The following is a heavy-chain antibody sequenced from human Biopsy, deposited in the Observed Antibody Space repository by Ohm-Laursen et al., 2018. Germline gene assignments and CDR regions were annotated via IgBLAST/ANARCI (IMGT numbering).Heavy chain of an antibody. CDR1: GVTFSGYG. Sequence: GSLRLSCSASGVTFSGYGMNWVRQAPGKGLEWVSSISASSSYIYYADSVKGQFTVSRDNTKNTLYLQMNSLRAADTAIYFCATELLPPGVGGPWLDSWGQGTPVTVSS. J-gene: IGHJ5*01. CDR3: ATELLPPGVGGPWLDS. V-gene: IGHV3-21*06. D-gene: IGHD3-10*01. CDR2: ISASSSYI.